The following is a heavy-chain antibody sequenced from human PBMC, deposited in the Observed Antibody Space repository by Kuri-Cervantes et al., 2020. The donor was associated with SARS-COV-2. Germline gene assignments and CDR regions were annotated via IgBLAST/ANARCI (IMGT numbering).Heavy chain of an antibody. Sequence: ASVKVSCKASGYTFTGYYMHWVRQATGQGLEWMGMVKTNSGNTLYAQIFQGRVTMTRDTSTSTTYMELSSLTSEDTAIYYCYCAPKEGFDSWGQGTLVTVSS. V-gene: IGHV1-8*02. J-gene: IGHJ4*02. CDR3: YCAPKEGFDS. D-gene: IGHD2-21*01. CDR1: GYTFTGYY. CDR2: VKTNSGNT.